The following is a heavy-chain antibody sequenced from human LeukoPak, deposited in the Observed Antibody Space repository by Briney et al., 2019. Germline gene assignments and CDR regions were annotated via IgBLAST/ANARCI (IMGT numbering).Heavy chain of an antibody. D-gene: IGHD3-10*01. J-gene: IGHJ4*02. V-gene: IGHV1-8*01. CDR1: GYTFTSYD. Sequence: ASVKVSCKASGYTFTSYDINWVRQATGQGLAWMGWMNPNSGNTGYAQKSQGRVTMTRNTSISTAYMELSSLGSEDTAVYYCARSITMVRGVVDYWGQGTLVTVSS. CDR2: MNPNSGNT. CDR3: ARSITMVRGVVDY.